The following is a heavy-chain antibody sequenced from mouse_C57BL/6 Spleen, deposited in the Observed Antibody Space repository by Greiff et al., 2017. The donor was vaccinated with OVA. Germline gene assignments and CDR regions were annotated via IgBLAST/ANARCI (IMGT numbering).Heavy chain of an antibody. CDR2: IDPSDSYT. CDR1: GYTFTSYW. D-gene: IGHD3-3*01. V-gene: IGHV1-69*01. J-gene: IGHJ4*01. CDR3: ARYMRGRAYAMDY. Sequence: QVQLKQPGAELVMPGASVKLSCKASGYTFTSYWMHWVKQRPGQGLEWIGEIDPSDSYTNYNQKFKGKSTLTIDKSSSTAYMQLSSLTSEDSAVYYCARYMRGRAYAMDYWGQGTSVTVSS.